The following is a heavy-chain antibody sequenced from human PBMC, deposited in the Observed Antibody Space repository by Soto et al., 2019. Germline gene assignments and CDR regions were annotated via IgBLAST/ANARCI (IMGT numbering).Heavy chain of an antibody. CDR2: IYYSGST. CDR1: GGSISSYY. V-gene: IGHV4-59*01. J-gene: IGHJ6*02. D-gene: IGHD6-25*01. CDR3: ARVRLQSIHDGMDV. Sequence: SETLSLTCTVSGGSISSYYWSRIRQPPGKGLEWIGYIYYSGSTNYNPSLKSRVTISVDTSKNQFSLKLSSVTAADTAVYYCARVRLQSIHDGMDVWGQGTTVTVSS.